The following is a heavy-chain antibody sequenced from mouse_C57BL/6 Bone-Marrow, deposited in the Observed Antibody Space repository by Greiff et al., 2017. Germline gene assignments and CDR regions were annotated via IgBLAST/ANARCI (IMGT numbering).Heavy chain of an antibody. CDR1: GFTFSDAW. D-gene: IGHD2-3*01. J-gene: IGHJ3*01. CDR2: IRNKANTHAT. CDR3: TGGYYVWFAY. V-gene: IGHV6-6*01. Sequence: EVKLVESGGGLVQPGGSMKLSCAASGFTFSDAWMDWVRQSPEKGLEWVAEIRNKANTHATYYAESVKGRFTISRDDSKSSVYMQMNSLRAEDTGIYYCTGGYYVWFAYWGQGTLVTVSA.